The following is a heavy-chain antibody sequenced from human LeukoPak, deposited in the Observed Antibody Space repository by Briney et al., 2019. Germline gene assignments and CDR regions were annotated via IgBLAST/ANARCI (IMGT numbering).Heavy chain of an antibody. J-gene: IGHJ6*02. CDR2: VRSKANNYAT. CDR1: GFNINGYA. CDR3: SRLQVRYGMDV. Sequence: TGGFLRLSCAASGFNINGYAMHWVRQASGKGLEWVGRVRSKANNYATAYAASVKGRFTISRDDSKNTAYLQIDSLKIEDTAVYYCSRLQVRYGMDVWGQGTTVTVSS. V-gene: IGHV3-73*01.